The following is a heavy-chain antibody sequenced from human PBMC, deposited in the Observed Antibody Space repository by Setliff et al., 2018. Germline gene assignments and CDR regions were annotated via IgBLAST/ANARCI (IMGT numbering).Heavy chain of an antibody. CDR2: ISYGGNT. D-gene: IGHD2-2*01. CDR3: ARGYCNSVGCFFAGWFDP. J-gene: IGHJ5*02. Sequence: SETLSLTCTVSGGSISSYYWGWIRQPPGKGLEWIAMISYGGNTYYNPSLKRRVTISVDTSNDQFSLNLNSVTAADTAVYYCARGYCNSVGCFFAGWFDPWGQGTLVTVSS. CDR1: GGSISSYY. V-gene: IGHV4-39*01.